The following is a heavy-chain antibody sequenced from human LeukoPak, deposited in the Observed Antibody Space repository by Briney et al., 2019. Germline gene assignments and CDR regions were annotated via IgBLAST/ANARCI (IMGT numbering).Heavy chain of an antibody. CDR2: INTDGSST. CDR3: ARESLLIAAPFDY. Sequence: PGGSLRPSCAASGFTFSSYWMHWVRQAPGKGLVWVSRINTDGSSTSYADSVKGRFTISRDNAKNTLYLQMNSLRAEDTAVYYCARESLLIAAPFDYWGQGTLVTVSS. D-gene: IGHD6-6*01. CDR1: GFTFSSYW. V-gene: IGHV3-74*01. J-gene: IGHJ4*02.